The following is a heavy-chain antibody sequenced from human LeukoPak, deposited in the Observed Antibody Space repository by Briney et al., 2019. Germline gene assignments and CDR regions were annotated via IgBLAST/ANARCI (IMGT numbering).Heavy chain of an antibody. CDR2: INHSGST. CDR1: GGSFSGYY. D-gene: IGHD3-22*01. Sequence: SETLSLTCAVYGGSFSGYYWSWIRQPPGKGLEWIGEINHSGSTNYNPSLKSRVTISVDTSKNQFSLKLSSVTAADTAVYYCASVYDSSGYYPFWGQGALVTVSS. J-gene: IGHJ4*02. CDR3: ASVYDSSGYYPF. V-gene: IGHV4-34*01.